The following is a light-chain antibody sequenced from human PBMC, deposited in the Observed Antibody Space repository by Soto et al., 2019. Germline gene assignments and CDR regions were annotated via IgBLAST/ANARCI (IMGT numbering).Light chain of an antibody. CDR3: QHYNSYSEA. J-gene: IGKJ1*01. CDR2: GAS. CDR1: QSVSSSY. Sequence: EIVMTQSPGTLSLSPGERATLSCRASQSVSSSYLAWYQQKPGQAPRLLIYGASTRATGIPARFSDSGSGTEFTLTISSLQPDDFATYYCQHYNSYSEAFGQGTKVDIK. V-gene: IGKV3-15*01.